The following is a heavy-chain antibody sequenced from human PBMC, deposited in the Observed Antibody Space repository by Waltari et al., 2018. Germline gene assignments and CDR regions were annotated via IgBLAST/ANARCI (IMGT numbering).Heavy chain of an antibody. CDR3: ARDLPDERIGRYYDY. D-gene: IGHD1-26*01. J-gene: IGHJ4*02. Sequence: QVQLVQSGAEVKKPGSSVKVSCKASGGTFSSYAIRWVRPPPGQGLEWMGRIIPIFGTANYAQKFQGRVTITADKSTSTAYMELSSLRSEDTAVYYCARDLPDERIGRYYDYWGQGTLVTVSS. CDR2: IIPIFGTA. V-gene: IGHV1-69*08. CDR1: GGTFSSYA.